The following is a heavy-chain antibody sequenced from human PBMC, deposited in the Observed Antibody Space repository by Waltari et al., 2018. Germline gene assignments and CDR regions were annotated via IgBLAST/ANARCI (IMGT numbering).Heavy chain of an antibody. Sequence: QGVEWMGGIIPIFGTANYAQKFQGRVTITADESTSTAYMELSSLRSEDTAVEYGARLPPNYDFWSGYGSFWFDPWGHGTLVTVSS. CDR3: ARLPPNYDFWSGYGSFWFDP. D-gene: IGHD3-3*01. CDR2: IIPIFGTA. V-gene: IGHV1-69*01. J-gene: IGHJ5*02.